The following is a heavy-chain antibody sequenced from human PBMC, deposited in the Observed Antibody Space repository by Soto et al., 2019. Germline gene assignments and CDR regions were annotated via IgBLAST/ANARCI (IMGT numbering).Heavy chain of an antibody. V-gene: IGHV5-51*01. Sequence: PGESLKISCKGCGYSFADYWIAWVRQMPGKGLECMGIISPDDSDIRYSPSLRGQVTISADNSISTAYLQWSSLRASDTAIYYCARQLGQYSSSWYAFDIWGQGTMVTVSS. D-gene: IGHD6-13*01. CDR2: ISPDDSDI. CDR3: ARQLGQYSSSWYAFDI. CDR1: GYSFADYW. J-gene: IGHJ3*02.